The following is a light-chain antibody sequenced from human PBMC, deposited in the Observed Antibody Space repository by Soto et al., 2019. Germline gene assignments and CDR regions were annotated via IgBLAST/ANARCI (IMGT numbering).Light chain of an antibody. CDR2: GTS. CDR3: QQYSVWPPYT. J-gene: IGKJ2*01. CDR1: QFLSSN. Sequence: DIVLTQSPVTLSVSPGERATLSCRASQFLSSNLAWYQQKPGQAPRLVIYGTSTRATGIPARFSGSGSGTEFTLTLSSLQSEDFAVYYCQQYSVWPPYTFGQGTKLELK. V-gene: IGKV3-15*01.